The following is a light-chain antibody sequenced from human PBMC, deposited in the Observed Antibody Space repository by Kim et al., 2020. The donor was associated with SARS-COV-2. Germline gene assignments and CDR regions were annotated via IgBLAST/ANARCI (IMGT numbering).Light chain of an antibody. J-gene: IGKJ5*01. CDR3: LQHNTYPIT. CDR2: GAS. V-gene: IGKV1-17*01. Sequence: ASVGDRVTITCRASQDIRNDLVWYQQKPGRAPKRLIYGASSWQSGIPARFSGSGSGTEFTLTISSLQPEDFATYFCLQHNTYPITFGQGTRLEIK. CDR1: QDIRND.